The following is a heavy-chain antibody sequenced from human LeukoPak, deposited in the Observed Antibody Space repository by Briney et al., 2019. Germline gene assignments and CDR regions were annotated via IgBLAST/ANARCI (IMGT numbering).Heavy chain of an antibody. V-gene: IGHV4-34*01. D-gene: IGHD5-24*01. Sequence: SETLSLTCAVYGGSFSGYYWSWIRQPPGKGLEWIGEINHSGSTNYNPSLKSRVTISVDTSKNQFSLKLSSVTAADTAVYYCARRGYERWLQIPRATHRTSFDYWGQGTLVTVSS. CDR1: GGSFSGYY. CDR3: ARRGYERWLQIPRATHRTSFDY. CDR2: INHSGST. J-gene: IGHJ4*02.